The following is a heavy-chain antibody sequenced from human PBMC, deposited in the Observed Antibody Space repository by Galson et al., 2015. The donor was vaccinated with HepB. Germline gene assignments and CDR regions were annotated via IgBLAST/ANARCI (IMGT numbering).Heavy chain of an antibody. CDR2: IKSKTDGGTT. CDR1: GFTFSNAW. Sequence: SLRLSCAASGFTFSNAWMSWVRQAPGKGLEWVGRIKSKTDGGTTDYAAPVKGRFTISRDDSKNTLYLQMNSLKTEDTAVYYCTREGAYYDYVWGSYRFDYWGQGTLVTVSS. CDR3: TREGAYYDYVWGSYRFDY. J-gene: IGHJ4*02. D-gene: IGHD3-16*02. V-gene: IGHV3-15*01.